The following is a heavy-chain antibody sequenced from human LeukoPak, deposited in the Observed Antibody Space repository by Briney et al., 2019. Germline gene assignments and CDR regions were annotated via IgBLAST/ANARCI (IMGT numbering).Heavy chain of an antibody. CDR1: GGSISSSSYY. CDR2: IYYSGST. CDR3: ARERYYDSSGYYSAYYYYMDV. D-gene: IGHD3-22*01. Sequence: SETLSLTCTVSGGSISSSSYYWGWLRQPPGKGLEWIGSIYYSGSTYYNPSLKSRVTISVDTSKNQFSLKLSSVTAADTAVYYCARERYYDSSGYYSAYYYYMDVWGKGTTVTISS. J-gene: IGHJ6*03. V-gene: IGHV4-39*07.